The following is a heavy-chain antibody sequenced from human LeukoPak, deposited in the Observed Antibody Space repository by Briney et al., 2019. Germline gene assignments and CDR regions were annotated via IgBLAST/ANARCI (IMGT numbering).Heavy chain of an antibody. Sequence: GGSLRLSCSASGFTFSSYPMLWVRQAPGKGLEYVSTIFANGDITSYAASVKGRFTTSRDNAKNSLYLEMNSLRVEDTAVYYCAGRDCSNGRCPFDYWGQGTLVTVSS. J-gene: IGHJ4*02. CDR2: IFANGDIT. CDR1: GFTFSSYP. D-gene: IGHD2-8*01. CDR3: AGRDCSNGRCPFDY. V-gene: IGHV3-64*04.